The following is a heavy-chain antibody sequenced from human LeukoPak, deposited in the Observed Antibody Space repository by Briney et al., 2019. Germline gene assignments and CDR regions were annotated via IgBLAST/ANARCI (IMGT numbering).Heavy chain of an antibody. CDR3: ANVSWREVLSDDFDY. V-gene: IGHV3-23*01. Sequence: GGSLRLSCAASGFTFSIFAMTWVRQAPGKGLEWVSTISGSGDATHYADSVKGRFTISRDNSKNTLYLQMNILRAEDTAVYYCANVSWREVLSDDFDYWGQGTLVTVSS. CDR1: GFTFSIFA. J-gene: IGHJ4*02. CDR2: ISGSGDAT. D-gene: IGHD2/OR15-2a*01.